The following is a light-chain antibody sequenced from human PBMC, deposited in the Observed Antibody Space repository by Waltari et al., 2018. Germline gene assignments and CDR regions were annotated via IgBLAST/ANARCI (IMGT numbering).Light chain of an antibody. J-gene: IGKJ1*01. Sequence: DVQMTQSPSSLSAPVGDRVTITCRASQDIKNWLAWYQQKPDKAPRSLIYAASSLQDGVPSRFSGSRSGTDFTLTITNLQPEDFATYYCHQYDTYPQTFGRGTKVEIK. CDR3: HQYDTYPQT. V-gene: IGKV1D-16*01. CDR2: AAS. CDR1: QDIKNW.